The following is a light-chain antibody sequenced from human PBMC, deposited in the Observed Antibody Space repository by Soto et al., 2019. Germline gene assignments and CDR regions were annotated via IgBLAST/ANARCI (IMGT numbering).Light chain of an antibody. Sequence: EIVLTQSPGTLSLSPGESATLSCRASQSILSSYLAWYQQKRGQSPRLLIYGASSRATGIPDRFSGDGSGTDFTLKISGLEHEDFAVYYCQQYALSPLTFGGGTKVEI. CDR3: QQYALSPLT. V-gene: IGKV3-20*01. CDR1: QSILSSY. CDR2: GAS. J-gene: IGKJ4*01.